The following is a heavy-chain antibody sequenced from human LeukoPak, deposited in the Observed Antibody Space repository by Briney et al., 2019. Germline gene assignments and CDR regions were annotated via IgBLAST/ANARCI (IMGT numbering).Heavy chain of an antibody. Sequence: SETLSLTCTVSGGSISSGGYYWSWIRQHPGKGLEWIGEIFHSGTTNYNPSLKSRVTISLDKSKNQFSLRLSSIIAADTAVYYCARDQWLLRGGDHDAFDIWGQGTMVTVSS. CDR1: GGSISSGGYY. D-gene: IGHD6-19*01. CDR3: ARDQWLLRGGDHDAFDI. CDR2: IFHSGTT. V-gene: IGHV4-61*08. J-gene: IGHJ3*02.